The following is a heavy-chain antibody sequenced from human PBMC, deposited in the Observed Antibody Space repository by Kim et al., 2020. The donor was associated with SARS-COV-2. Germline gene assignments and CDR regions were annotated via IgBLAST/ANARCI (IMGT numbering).Heavy chain of an antibody. CDR1: GGSISSSSYY. J-gene: IGHJ4*02. V-gene: IGHV4-39*01. D-gene: IGHD6-19*01. Sequence: SETLSLTCTVSGGSISSSSYYWGWIRQPPGKGLEWIGSIYYSGSTYHNPSLKSRVTISVDTSKNQFSLKLSSVTAADTAVYYCARQMAGTDTFDYWGQGTLVTVSS. CDR2: IYYSGST. CDR3: ARQMAGTDTFDY.